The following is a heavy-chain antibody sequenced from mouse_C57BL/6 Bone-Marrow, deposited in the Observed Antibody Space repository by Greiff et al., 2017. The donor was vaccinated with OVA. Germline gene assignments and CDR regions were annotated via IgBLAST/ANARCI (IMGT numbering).Heavy chain of an antibody. Sequence: VQLQQSGAELARPGASVKLSCKASGYTFTSYGISWVKQRTGQGLEWIGEIYPRSGNTYYNEKFKGKATLTADKSSSTAYMELRSLTSEDSAVYFCAGITTVAWYFDVWGTGTTVTVSS. CDR1: GYTFTSYG. D-gene: IGHD1-1*01. CDR3: AGITTVAWYFDV. J-gene: IGHJ1*03. V-gene: IGHV1-81*01. CDR2: IYPRSGNT.